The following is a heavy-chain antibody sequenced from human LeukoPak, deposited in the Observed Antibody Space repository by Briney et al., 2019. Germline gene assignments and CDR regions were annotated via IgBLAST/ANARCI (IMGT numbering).Heavy chain of an antibody. J-gene: IGHJ6*03. CDR3: ARKGPANYYYYYMDV. CDR1: GYTFTSYD. V-gene: IGHV1-8*01. CDR2: MNPNSGNT. Sequence: ASVKVSCKASGYTFTSYDINWVRQATGQGLEWMGWMNPNSGNTGYAQKFQGRVTMTRNTSISTAYMKLSSLRSEDTAVYFCARKGPANYYYYYMDVWGKGTTVTVSS. D-gene: IGHD2-2*01.